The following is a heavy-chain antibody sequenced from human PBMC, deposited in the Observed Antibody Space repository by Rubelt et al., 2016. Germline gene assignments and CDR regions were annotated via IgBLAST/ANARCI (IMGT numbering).Heavy chain of an antibody. CDR2: IYYSGST. CDR3: ARHAIAAHCRIDP. V-gene: IGHV4-39*01. CDR1: GGSISSSSYY. Sequence: QLQLQESGPGLVKPSETLSLTCTVSGGSISSSSYYWGWIRQPPGKGLEWIGSIYYSGSTYYNPSLKSLVTISVDTSKNQFSLKLSSVTAADTAVYYCARHAIAAHCRIDPWGQGTLVTVSS. D-gene: IGHD6-6*01. J-gene: IGHJ5*02.